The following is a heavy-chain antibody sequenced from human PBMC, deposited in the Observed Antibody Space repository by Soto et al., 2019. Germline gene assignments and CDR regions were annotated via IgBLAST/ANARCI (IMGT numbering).Heavy chain of an antibody. CDR1: GGSISSYY. CDR2: IYTSGST. D-gene: IGHD3-10*01. V-gene: IGHV4-4*07. CDR3: ARSVVGSYIDY. J-gene: IGHJ4*02. Sequence: QVQLQESGPGLVKPSETLSLTCTVAGGSISSYYWSCIRQPARKGLEWIGPIYTSGSTNYNPSLKTRVTMSVDTSKNQCSLNVSSVTAADTAVYYCARSVVGSYIDYWGQGTLVGVSS.